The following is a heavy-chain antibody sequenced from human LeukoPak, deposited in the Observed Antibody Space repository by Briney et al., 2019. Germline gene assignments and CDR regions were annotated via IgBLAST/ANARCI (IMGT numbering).Heavy chain of an antibody. CDR2: IYYSGST. Sequence: PSETLSLTCTVSGGSISSGDYYWSWIRQPPGKGLEWIGYIYYSGSTYYNPSLKSRVTISVDTTKNQFSLKLSSVTAADTAVYYCAREFKEYCSSTSCYHRYFDYWGQGTLVTVPS. CDR3: AREFKEYCSSTSCYHRYFDY. D-gene: IGHD2-2*01. CDR1: GGSISSGDYY. J-gene: IGHJ4*02. V-gene: IGHV4-30-4*08.